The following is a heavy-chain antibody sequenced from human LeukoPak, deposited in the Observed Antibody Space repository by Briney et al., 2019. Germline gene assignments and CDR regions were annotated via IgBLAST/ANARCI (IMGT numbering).Heavy chain of an antibody. CDR2: IWYDGSNK. CDR1: GFTFSRSA. V-gene: IGHV3-33*01. CDR3: ASKYSPGWGDT. J-gene: IGHJ5*02. Sequence: GGSLRLSCAASGFTFSRSAMHWVRQAPGKGLEWVAVIWYDGSNKFYADSVKGRFTISRDNSKNTLYLQMNSLRAEDTAVYYCASKYSPGWGDTWGQRTLVTVSS. D-gene: IGHD6-19*01.